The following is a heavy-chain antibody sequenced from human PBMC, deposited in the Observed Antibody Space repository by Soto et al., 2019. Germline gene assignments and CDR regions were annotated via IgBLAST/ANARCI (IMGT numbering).Heavy chain of an antibody. CDR2: IYYSGST. J-gene: IGHJ4*02. CDR3: ARVGKYDYIWGSYRYGIFDY. Sequence: QVQLQESGPGLVKPSQTLSLTCTVSGGSISSGGYYWSWIRQHPGKGLEWIGYIYYSGSTYYNPSLKSRVTISVDTSKNQFSLKLSSVTAADTAVYYCARVGKYDYIWGSYRYGIFDYWGQGTLVTVSS. CDR1: GGSISSGGYY. V-gene: IGHV4-31*03. D-gene: IGHD3-16*02.